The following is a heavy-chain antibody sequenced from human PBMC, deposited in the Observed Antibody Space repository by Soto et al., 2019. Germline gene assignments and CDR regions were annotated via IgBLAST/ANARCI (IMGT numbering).Heavy chain of an antibody. J-gene: IGHJ6*02. Sequence: SVKVSCKASGGTFSSYAISWVRQAPGQGLEWMGGIIPIFGTANYAQKFQGRVTITADESTSTAYMELSSLRSEDTAVYYCARAGLWFGELLYYYGMDVWGQGTTVTVSS. V-gene: IGHV1-69*13. D-gene: IGHD3-10*01. CDR2: IIPIFGTA. CDR1: GGTFSSYA. CDR3: ARAGLWFGELLYYYGMDV.